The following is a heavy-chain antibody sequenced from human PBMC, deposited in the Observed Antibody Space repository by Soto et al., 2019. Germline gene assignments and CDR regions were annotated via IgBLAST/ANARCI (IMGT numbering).Heavy chain of an antibody. CDR1: GFTFSSYA. J-gene: IGHJ5*02. V-gene: IGHV3-23*01. Sequence: VQLLESGGGLVQPGGSLRLSCAASGFTFSSYAMSWVRQAPGKGLEWVSAISGSGGSTYYADSVKGRFTISRDNSKNTLYLQMNSLRAEDTAVYYCAKDLSAYYDFWSGSVNWFDPWGQGTLVTVSS. CDR3: AKDLSAYYDFWSGSVNWFDP. CDR2: ISGSGGST. D-gene: IGHD3-3*01.